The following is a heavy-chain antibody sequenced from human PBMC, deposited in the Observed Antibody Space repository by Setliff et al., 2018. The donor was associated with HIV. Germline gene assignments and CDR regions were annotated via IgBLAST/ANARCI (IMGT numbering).Heavy chain of an antibody. CDR1: GNSFDNHW. J-gene: IGHJ3*02. CDR3: ARHQVAMSMLVVQDPGPFDS. CDR2: IYTGDSGT. V-gene: IGHV5-51*01. D-gene: IGHD3-10*02. Sequence: PGESLKISCRAFGNSFDNHWIAWVRQMPGKGPEWMGFIYTGDSGTKYSPAFQGRVTISADKSIKTTYLQWTSLQSSDTAMYYRARHQVAMSMLVVQDPGPFDSWGQGTRVTVSS.